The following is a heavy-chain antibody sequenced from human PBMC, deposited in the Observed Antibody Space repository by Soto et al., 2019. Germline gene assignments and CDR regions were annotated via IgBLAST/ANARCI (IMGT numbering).Heavy chain of an antibody. Sequence: GRSLRLSCAATGFTFSSSSMNWVRQVPGKWPEWVSYISSSSSTINYADSVRGRFTISRDNAKNSLYLQMNSLRDEDTAVYYCARVHSSGWFKVDYWGQGT. D-gene: IGHD6-19*01. CDR1: GFTFSSSS. J-gene: IGHJ4*02. CDR2: ISSSSSTI. CDR3: ARVHSSGWFKVDY. V-gene: IGHV3-48*02.